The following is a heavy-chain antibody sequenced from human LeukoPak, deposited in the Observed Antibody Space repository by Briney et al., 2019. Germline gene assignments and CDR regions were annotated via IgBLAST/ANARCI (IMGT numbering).Heavy chain of an antibody. CDR3: ARTGPYSSGPADY. Sequence: SETLSLTCTVSGGSISSSSYYWGWIRQPPGKGLEWLGSIYYSGSTYYNPSLKSRVTISVDTSKNQFSLKLSSVTAADTAVYYCARTGPYSSGPADYWGQGTLVTVSS. V-gene: IGHV4-39*01. CDR1: GGSISSSSYY. J-gene: IGHJ4*02. D-gene: IGHD6-19*01. CDR2: IYYSGST.